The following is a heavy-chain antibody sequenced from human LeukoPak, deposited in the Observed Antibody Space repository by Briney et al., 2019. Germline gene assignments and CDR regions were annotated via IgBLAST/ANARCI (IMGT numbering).Heavy chain of an antibody. J-gene: IGHJ5*02. D-gene: IGHD3-16*01. V-gene: IGHV4-61*01. CDR1: GVSVSSGSYY. CDR2: IYYSGST. Sequence: SETLSLTCTVSGVSVSSGSYYWSWMRQPPGKGLEWIGYIYYSGSTNYNPSLKSRVTISVDTSKNQFSLKLSSVTAADTAVYYCARGQRHYDYVWGSFNWFDPWGQGTLVTVSS. CDR3: ARGQRHYDYVWGSFNWFDP.